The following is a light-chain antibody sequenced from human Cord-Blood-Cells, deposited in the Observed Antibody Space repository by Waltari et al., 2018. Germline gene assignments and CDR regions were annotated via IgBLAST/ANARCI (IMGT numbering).Light chain of an antibody. CDR1: SSDVGSYNL. J-gene: IGLJ1*01. V-gene: IGLV2-23*01. CDR2: EGS. CDR3: CSYAGSSTYV. Sequence: QSALTQPASVSGSPGQSITISCTGTSSDVGSYNLVSLYQQHPGKAPKLMIYEGSKRPSGFSNRFSGSKSGNTASLTLSGLQAEDEADYYCCSYAGSSTYVFGTGTKVTVL.